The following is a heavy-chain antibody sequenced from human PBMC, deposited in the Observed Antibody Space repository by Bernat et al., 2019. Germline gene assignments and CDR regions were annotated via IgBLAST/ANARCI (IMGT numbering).Heavy chain of an antibody. CDR2: INPNSGGT. CDR1: GYTFTGYY. Sequence: QVQLVQSGAEVKKPGASVKVSCKASGYTFTGYYMHWVRLAPGQGLEWMGWINPNSGGTNYAQKFQGWVTMTRDTSISTAYMELSRLRSDDTAVYYCARVRDDYGDSDYYYGMDVWGQGTTVTVSS. D-gene: IGHD4-17*01. CDR3: ARVRDDYGDSDYYYGMDV. J-gene: IGHJ6*02. V-gene: IGHV1-2*04.